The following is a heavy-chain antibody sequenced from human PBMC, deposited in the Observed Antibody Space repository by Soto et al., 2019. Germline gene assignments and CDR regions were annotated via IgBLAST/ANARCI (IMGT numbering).Heavy chain of an antibody. CDR2: IYSSGAK. CDR1: GGSISSGSYS. Sequence: PSETLSLTCAVSGGSISSGSYSWSWIRQSPGRGLEWIGYIYSSGAKYYNPSLDSRVTLSMDTSKNQFPLKLTSVTAADTAVYFCARDLGEAVTADRYYHYGIDVWGQGTTVTVSS. V-gene: IGHV4-30-2*06. D-gene: IGHD2-21*02. J-gene: IGHJ6*02. CDR3: ARDLGEAVTADRYYHYGIDV.